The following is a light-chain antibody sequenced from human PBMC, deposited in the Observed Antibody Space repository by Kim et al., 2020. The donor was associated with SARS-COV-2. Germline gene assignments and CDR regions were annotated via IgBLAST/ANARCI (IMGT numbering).Light chain of an antibody. CDR1: ISDIGTYNL. CDR2: EVS. CDR3: CSYSIGDSLYV. Sequence: QSITISCTGGISDIGTYNLVYWYQQPPGEAPKLVIYEVSQRPSGVSDRFSGSKSGNTASLTISGLQADDEAYYYCCSYSIGDSLYVFGSGTKVTVL. V-gene: IGLV2-23*02. J-gene: IGLJ1*01.